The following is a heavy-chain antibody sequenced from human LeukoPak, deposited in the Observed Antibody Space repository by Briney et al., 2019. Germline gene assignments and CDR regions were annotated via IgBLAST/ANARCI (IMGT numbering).Heavy chain of an antibody. D-gene: IGHD1-1*01. J-gene: IGHJ4*02. Sequence: GGSLRLSCAASGFTFNNYAMSWVRQAPGKGLEWVSGISGSGGDTYYADCVKGRFTISRDNSKNTLYLQMKSLRAEDTALYYCARDLSTFDSWGQGTLVTVSS. CDR2: ISGSGGDT. CDR1: GFTFNNYA. CDR3: ARDLSTFDS. V-gene: IGHV3-23*01.